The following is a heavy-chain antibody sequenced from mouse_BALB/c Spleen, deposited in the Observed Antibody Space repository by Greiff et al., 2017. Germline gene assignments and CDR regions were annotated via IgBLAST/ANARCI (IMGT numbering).Heavy chain of an antibody. CDR1: GYSITSDYA. D-gene: IGHD1-1*01. J-gene: IGHJ2*01. CDR2: ISYSGST. CDR3: ARGYGSSYPYYFDD. Sequence: ESGPGLVKPSQSLSLTCTVTGYSITSDYAWNWIRQFPGNKLEWMGYISYSGSTSYNPSLKSRISITRDTSKNQFFLQLNSVTTEDTATYYCARGYGSSYPYYFDDWGQGTTLTVSS. V-gene: IGHV3-2*02.